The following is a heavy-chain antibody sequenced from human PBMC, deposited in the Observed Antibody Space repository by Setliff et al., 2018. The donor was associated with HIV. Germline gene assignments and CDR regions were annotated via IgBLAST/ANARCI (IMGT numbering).Heavy chain of an antibody. D-gene: IGHD3-10*01. CDR3: ATGVVMDV. V-gene: IGHV4-4*07. Sequence: WETLSLTCTVSGGSISGYYWSWIRKPAGKGLEWIGRIYTSGSTDYNPSFKSRVTMSVDTSKNQFSLKLSSVTAADTAVYYCATGVVMDVWGKGTTVTVSS. CDR2: IYTSGST. CDR1: GGSISGYY. J-gene: IGHJ6*03.